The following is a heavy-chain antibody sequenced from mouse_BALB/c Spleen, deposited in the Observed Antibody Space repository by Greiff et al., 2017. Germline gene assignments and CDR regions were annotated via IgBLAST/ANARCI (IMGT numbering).Heavy chain of an antibody. D-gene: IGHD2-4*01. Sequence: DVKLVESGGGLVKPGGSLKLSCAASGFTFSSYAMSWVRQTPEKRLEWVASISSGGSTYYPDSVKGRFTISRDNAKNTLYLQMSSLKSEDTAMYYCARRDDDYDKNAMDYWGQGTSVTVSS. CDR1: GFTFSSYA. J-gene: IGHJ4*01. CDR2: ISSGGST. CDR3: ARRDDDYDKNAMDY. V-gene: IGHV5-6-5*01.